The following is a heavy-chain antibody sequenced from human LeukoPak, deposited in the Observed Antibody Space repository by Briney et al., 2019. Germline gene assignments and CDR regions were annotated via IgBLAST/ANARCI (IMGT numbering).Heavy chain of an antibody. J-gene: IGHJ3*02. CDR1: GFTFSSYV. CDR3: AKDRAFYYDSSGYYPDAFDI. V-gene: IGHV3-23*01. CDR2: ISGSGGST. D-gene: IGHD3-22*01. Sequence: GGSLRLSCAASGFTFSSYVMSWVRQAPGKGLEGVSAISGSGGSTYYADSVKGRFTISRDNSKNTLYLQMNSLRAEDTAVYYCAKDRAFYYDSSGYYPDAFDIWGQGTMVTVSS.